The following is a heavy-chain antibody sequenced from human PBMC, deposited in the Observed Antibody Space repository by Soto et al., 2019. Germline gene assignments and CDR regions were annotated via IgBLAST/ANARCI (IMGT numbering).Heavy chain of an antibody. J-gene: IGHJ4*02. CDR2: ISSSSGYI. CDR3: AGDQAQMTTDFDY. CDR1: GFTFSSYS. D-gene: IGHD4-4*01. V-gene: IGHV3-21*01. Sequence: EVQLVESGGGLVKPGGSLRLSCAASGFTFSSYSMNWVRQAPGKGLEWVSSISSSSGYIYYADSVKGRSTISRDNAKNSLYLQMNSLRAEDTAVYFCAGDQAQMTTDFDYWGQGTLVTVGS.